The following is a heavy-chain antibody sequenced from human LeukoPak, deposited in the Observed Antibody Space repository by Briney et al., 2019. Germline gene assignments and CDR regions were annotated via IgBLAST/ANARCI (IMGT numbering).Heavy chain of an antibody. J-gene: IGHJ3*02. CDR3: AKVRGPGAFDI. CDR1: GLTFSSYW. D-gene: IGHD3-3*01. Sequence: GGSLTLSLAPSGLTFSSYWMHWVRPPPGEGRVWVSRINSDGSSTSYANSVNGRFTISTDNATNTLYLQMNSLRAADKAVYYYAKVRGPGAFDIWGQGTMVTVSS. V-gene: IGHV3-74*01. CDR2: INSDGSST.